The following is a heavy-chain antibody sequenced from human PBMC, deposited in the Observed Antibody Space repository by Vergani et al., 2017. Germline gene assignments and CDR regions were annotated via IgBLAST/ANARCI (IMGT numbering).Heavy chain of an antibody. J-gene: IGHJ4*02. CDR3: AREGLEYYYDSSGYYY. CDR1: GFTFSSYS. CDR2: ISSSSSSTI. D-gene: IGHD3-22*01. Sequence: EVQLVESGGGLVQPGGSLRLSCAASGFTFSSYSMNWVRQAPGKGLEWVSYISSSSSSTIYYADSVKGRFTISRDNAKNSLYLQMNSLRAEDTAVYYCAREGLEYYYDSSGYYYWGQGTLVTVSS. V-gene: IGHV3-48*01.